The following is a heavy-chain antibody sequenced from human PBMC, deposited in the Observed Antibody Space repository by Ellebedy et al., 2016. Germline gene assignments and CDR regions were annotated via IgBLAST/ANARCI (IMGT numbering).Heavy chain of an antibody. V-gene: IGHV3-53*05. CDR2: IYGGGTS. CDR3: ARVRSPDYSTNYDLDV. Sequence: GGSLRLXCAASGFSVTSNDMSWVRQAPGKGLELVSLIYGGGTSYYAESVKGRFSISRDNSKNRVYLQMSSLRVEDTAVYSCARVRSPDYSTNYDLDVWGQGTTVTVSS. CDR1: GFSVTSND. J-gene: IGHJ6*02. D-gene: IGHD3-22*01.